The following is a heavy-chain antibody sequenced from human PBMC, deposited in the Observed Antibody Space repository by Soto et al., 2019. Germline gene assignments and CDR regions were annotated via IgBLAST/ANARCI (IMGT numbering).Heavy chain of an antibody. J-gene: IGHJ6*02. D-gene: IGHD1-26*01. CDR3: ARVVFEGVGQTSYYYYGMDV. CDR2: IFSNDEK. CDR1: GFSLSNARMG. Sequence: QVTLKESGPVLVKPTETLTLTCTVSGFSLSNARMGVSWIRQPPGKALEWLAHIFSNDEKSYSTSLKSRLTISKDTSKSQVVLTMTNMDPVDTATYYCARVVFEGVGQTSYYYYGMDVWGQGTTVTVSS. V-gene: IGHV2-26*01.